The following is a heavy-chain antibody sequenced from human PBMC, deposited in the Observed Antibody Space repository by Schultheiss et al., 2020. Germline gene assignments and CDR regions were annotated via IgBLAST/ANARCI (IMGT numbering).Heavy chain of an antibody. V-gene: IGHV3-48*01. Sequence: GGSLRLSCAASGFTVSSNYMSWVRQAPGKGLEWVSYISSSSSTIYYADSVKGRFTISRDNAKNSLYLQMNSLRAEDTAVYYCAKDLLLWVGELSDYFDYWGQGTLVTVSS. CDR3: AKDLLLWVGELSDYFDY. CDR2: ISSSSSTI. D-gene: IGHD3-10*01. J-gene: IGHJ4*02. CDR1: GFTVSSNY.